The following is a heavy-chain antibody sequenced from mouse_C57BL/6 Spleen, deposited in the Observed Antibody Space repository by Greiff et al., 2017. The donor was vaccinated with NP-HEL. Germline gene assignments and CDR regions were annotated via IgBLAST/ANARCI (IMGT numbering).Heavy chain of an antibody. CDR2: ISSGGSYT. J-gene: IGHJ4*01. CDR3: ARHPRGLYAMDY. CDR1: GFTFSSYG. V-gene: IGHV5-6*02. Sequence: EVMLVESGGDLVKPGGSLKLSCAASGFTFSSYGMSWVRQTPDKRLEWVATISSGGSYTYYPDSVKGRFTISRDNAKNTLYLQMSRLKSEDTAMYYCARHPRGLYAMDYWGQGTSVTVSS.